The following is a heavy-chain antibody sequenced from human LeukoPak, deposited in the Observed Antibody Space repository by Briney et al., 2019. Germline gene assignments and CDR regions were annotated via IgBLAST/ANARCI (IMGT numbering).Heavy chain of an antibody. CDR2: ISSSGSTI. V-gene: IGHV3-11*01. CDR3: ARSSRIAVADDWYFDL. CDR1: GFTFSSYA. Sequence: GGSLRLSCAASGFTFSSYAMSWIRQAPGKGLEGVSYISSSGSTIYYADSVKGRFTISRDNAKNSLYLQMNSLRAEDTAVYYCARSSRIAVADDWYFDLWGRGTLVTVSS. D-gene: IGHD6-19*01. J-gene: IGHJ2*01.